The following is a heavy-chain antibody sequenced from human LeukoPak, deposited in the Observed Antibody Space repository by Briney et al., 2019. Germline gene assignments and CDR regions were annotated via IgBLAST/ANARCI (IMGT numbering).Heavy chain of an antibody. CDR3: ARNLGLELKNWFDP. J-gene: IGHJ5*02. D-gene: IGHD1-7*01. CDR1: GGTFSSYA. CDR2: IVPIFDTP. V-gene: IGHV1-69*06. Sequence: GASVKVSCNASGGTFSSYAISWVRQAPGQGLEWTGGIVPIFDTPNYAQKFQGRVTITAGKSTSTAYMELSSLRSEDTAVYYCARNLGLELKNWFDPWGQGTLVTVSS.